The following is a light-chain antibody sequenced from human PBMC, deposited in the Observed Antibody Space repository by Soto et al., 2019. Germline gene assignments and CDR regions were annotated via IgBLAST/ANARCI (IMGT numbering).Light chain of an antibody. CDR3: LQSYSAPWT. V-gene: IGKV1-39*01. CDR2: AAS. Sequence: DIQMIQSPSSLSASVGDTITITCRASQSISIYLNWYQQKAGKAPKLLIHAASTLQIGVPSRFSGRGSGTDLTLTISSLQPEDFATYYCLQSYSAPWTFGQGTKLEI. J-gene: IGKJ2*02. CDR1: QSISIY.